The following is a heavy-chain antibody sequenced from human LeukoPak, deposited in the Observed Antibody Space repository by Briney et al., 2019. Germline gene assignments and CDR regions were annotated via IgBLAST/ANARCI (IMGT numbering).Heavy chain of an antibody. CDR1: GGSISSYY. CDR3: ARGYDFWSGYSGFDY. V-gene: IGHV4-59*01. CDR2: IYYSGST. Sequence: ASETLSLTCTVSGGSISSYYWSWIRQPPGKGLEWIGYIYYSGSTNYNPSLKSRVTISVDTSKNQFSLKLSSVTAADTAVYYCARGYDFWSGYSGFDYWGQGTLVTVSS. D-gene: IGHD3-3*01. J-gene: IGHJ4*02.